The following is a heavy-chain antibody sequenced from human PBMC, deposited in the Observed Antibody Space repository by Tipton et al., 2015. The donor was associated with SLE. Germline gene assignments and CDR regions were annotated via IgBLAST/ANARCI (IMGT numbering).Heavy chain of an antibody. V-gene: IGHV4-30-4*02. Sequence: GLVKPSETLSLTCTVSGGSISSGSYYWSWIRQPAGKGLEWIGYIYYSGSTYYNPSLKSRVTISVDTSKNQFSLKLSSVTAADTAVYYCATTWGQWLERGRFDLWGQGTLVTVSS. CDR1: GGSISSGSYY. J-gene: IGHJ5*02. D-gene: IGHD6-19*01. CDR3: ATTWGQWLERGRFDL. CDR2: IYYSGST.